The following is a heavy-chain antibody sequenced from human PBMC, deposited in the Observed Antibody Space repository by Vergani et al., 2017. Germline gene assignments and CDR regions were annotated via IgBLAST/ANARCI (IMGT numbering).Heavy chain of an antibody. CDR1: GGSISSYY. J-gene: IGHJ5*02. V-gene: IGHV4-59*12. CDR3: ARDICSGGSCLTTNWFDP. CDR2: IYYSGST. Sequence: QVQLQESGPGLVKPSETLSLTCTVSGGSISSYYWSWIRQPPGKGLEWIGYIYYSGSTNYNPSLKSRVTISVDTSKNQFSLKLSSVTAADTAVYYCARDICSGGSCLTTNWFDPWGQGTLVTVSS. D-gene: IGHD2-15*01.